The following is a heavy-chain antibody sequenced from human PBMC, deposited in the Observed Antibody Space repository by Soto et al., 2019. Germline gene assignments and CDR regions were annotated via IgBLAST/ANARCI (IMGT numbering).Heavy chain of an antibody. D-gene: IGHD4-17*01. J-gene: IGHJ4*02. V-gene: IGHV2-5*02. CDR2: IYWDDDK. CDR1: GFSLTTNGVG. Sequence: QITLKESGPTLVKPTQTLTLTCTFSGFSLTTNGVGVGWIRQPPGKALEWLALIYWDDDKRYSPSLKNRLTITKXXSXNRXVLTMTNMDPVDTATYYCARRDYGDYGSIDRFFDYWGQGTLVTVSS. CDR3: ARRDYGDYGSIDRFFDY.